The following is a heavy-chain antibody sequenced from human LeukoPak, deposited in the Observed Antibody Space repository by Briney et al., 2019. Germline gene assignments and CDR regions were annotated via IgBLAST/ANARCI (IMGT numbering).Heavy chain of an antibody. CDR1: ASTLSSYA. CDR2: ISYDGSNK. Sequence: RQSLRLSCVASASTLSSYAMHWVRHAAGKWLGWVAVISYDGSNKYYADSVQGRFTNSRDNSKNTLYLQMNSLRAEDAAVYYCARERGEFGVVSYYYYGMDVWGQGTTVTVSS. V-gene: IGHV3-30-3*01. J-gene: IGHJ6*02. CDR3: ARERGEFGVVSYYYYGMDV. D-gene: IGHD3-3*01.